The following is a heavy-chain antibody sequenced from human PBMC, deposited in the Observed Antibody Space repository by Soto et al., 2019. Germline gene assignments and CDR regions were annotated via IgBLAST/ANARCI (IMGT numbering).Heavy chain of an antibody. Sequence: QVQLQESGPGLVKPSQTLSLTCTVSGGSISSGDYYWSWIRQPPGKGLEWIGYIYYSGSTYYNPSLKSRVXXSXDXXKNQFSLKLSSVTAADTAVYYCARMWEDSSGYYDYWGQGTLVTVSS. D-gene: IGHD3-22*01. CDR1: GGSISSGDYY. CDR2: IYYSGST. CDR3: ARMWEDSSGYYDY. J-gene: IGHJ4*02. V-gene: IGHV4-30-4*01.